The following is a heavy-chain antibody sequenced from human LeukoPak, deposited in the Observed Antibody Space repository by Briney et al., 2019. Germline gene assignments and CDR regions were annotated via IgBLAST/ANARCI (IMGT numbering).Heavy chain of an antibody. CDR2: IYYSGST. V-gene: IGHV4-59*12. J-gene: IGHJ4*02. CDR1: GGSISSYY. D-gene: IGHD2-21*01. CDR3: ARVWGYPDYYFDY. Sequence: SETLSLTCTVSGGSISSYYWSWIRQPPGKGLEWIGYIYYSGSTNYNPSLKSRVTISVDTSKNQFSLKLTSVTAADTALYYCARVWGYPDYYFDYWGQGTLVTVSS.